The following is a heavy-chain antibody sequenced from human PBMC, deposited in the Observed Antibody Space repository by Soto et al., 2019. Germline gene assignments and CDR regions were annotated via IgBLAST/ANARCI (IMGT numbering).Heavy chain of an antibody. V-gene: IGHV3-48*01. CDR3: ARDGMVAINEY. J-gene: IGHJ4*02. D-gene: IGHD2-8*01. CDR1: GFTFSSYS. CDR2: ISSSSSTI. Sequence: LRLSCAASGFTFSSYSMNWVRQAPGKGLEWVSYISSSSSTIYYADSVKGRFTISRDNAKNSLYLQMNSLRAEDTAVYYCARDGMVAINEYWGQGTLVTVSS.